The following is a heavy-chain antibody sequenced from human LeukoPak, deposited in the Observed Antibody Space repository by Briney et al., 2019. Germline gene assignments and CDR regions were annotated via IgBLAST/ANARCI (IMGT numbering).Heavy chain of an antibody. CDR2: IYTSGST. D-gene: IGHD1-1*01. Sequence: SETLSLTCTVSDYSISSGYGYYWSWIRQPAGKGLEWIGRIYTSGSTNYNPSLKSRVTMSVDTSKNQFSLKLSSVTAADTAVYYCAGGTGTYDYWGQGTLVTVSS. J-gene: IGHJ4*02. V-gene: IGHV4-61*02. CDR3: AGGTGTYDY. CDR1: DYSISSGYGYY.